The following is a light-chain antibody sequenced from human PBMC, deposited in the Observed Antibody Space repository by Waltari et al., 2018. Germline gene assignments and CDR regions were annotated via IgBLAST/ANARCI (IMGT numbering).Light chain of an antibody. V-gene: IGKV3-11*01. CDR2: EAS. CDR3: QQRSNWLFT. CDR1: QSVSQY. Sequence: EIVLTQSPATLSLSPGERVTLSGRASQSVSQYLSWFQQKPGQAPRLLIYEASRRATGIPTRFSGSGSATDFTLTISSLAPEDFAVFYCQQRSNWLFTFGPGTKVEIK. J-gene: IGKJ3*01.